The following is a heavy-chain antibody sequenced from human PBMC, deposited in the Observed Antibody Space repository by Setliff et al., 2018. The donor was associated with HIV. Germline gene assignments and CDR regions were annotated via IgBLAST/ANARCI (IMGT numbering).Heavy chain of an antibody. Sequence: SETLSLTCTVSGDSIISGDYYWGWIRQPPGKGLEWIGSIYHSGSTYYNPSLKSRVTISVDTSKNQFSLKLSSVTAADTAVYYCARQYNRQYGMDVWGQGTTVTVSS. D-gene: IGHD1-20*01. V-gene: IGHV4-38-2*02. CDR2: IYHSGST. CDR3: ARQYNRQYGMDV. CDR1: GDSIISGDYY. J-gene: IGHJ6*02.